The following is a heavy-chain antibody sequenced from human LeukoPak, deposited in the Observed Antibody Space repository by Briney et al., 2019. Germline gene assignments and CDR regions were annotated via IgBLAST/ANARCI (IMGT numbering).Heavy chain of an antibody. CDR1: GYTFTGYY. J-gene: IGHJ4*02. V-gene: IGHV1-2*02. D-gene: IGHD6-13*01. CDR2: INPNSGGT. CDR3: ASAGDVKFDY. Sequence: ASVKVSCKASGYTFTGYYMHWVRQAPGQRLEWMGWINPNSGGTNDAQKVQGRVTMTRDKTTSTAYMDMSRLKSADTAVYYCASAGDVKFDYWGQGTLVTVSS.